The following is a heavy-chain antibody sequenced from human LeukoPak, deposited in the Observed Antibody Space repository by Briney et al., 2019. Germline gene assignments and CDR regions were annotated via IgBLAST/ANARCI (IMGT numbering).Heavy chain of an antibody. Sequence: GGSLRLSCTTSGFTFEDYAMHWVRQAPGKGLEWVSGISWNSDNIAYADSVKGRFTVSRDNAKNSLYLQMNSLRAEDTALYYCAKGPVTRASHLIDYWGQGTLVTVSS. CDR3: AKGPVTRASHLIDY. CDR1: GFTFEDYA. CDR2: ISWNSDNI. D-gene: IGHD4-17*01. J-gene: IGHJ4*02. V-gene: IGHV3-9*01.